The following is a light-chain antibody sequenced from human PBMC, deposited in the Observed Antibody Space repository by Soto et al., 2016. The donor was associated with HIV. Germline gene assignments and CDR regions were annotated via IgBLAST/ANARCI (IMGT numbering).Light chain of an antibody. CDR3: QVWDDSSDHFXV. V-gene: IGLV3-21*03. Sequence: SYELTQSPSVSVAPGKTAKITCGGNKIGIKSVHWYQQKPGQAPVSVLYDNNERPSGIPERFSGSKSGNTATLTITRVESGDEADYYCQVWDDSSDHFXVFGSGTKVTVL. J-gene: IGLJ1*01. CDR1: KIGIKS. CDR2: DNN.